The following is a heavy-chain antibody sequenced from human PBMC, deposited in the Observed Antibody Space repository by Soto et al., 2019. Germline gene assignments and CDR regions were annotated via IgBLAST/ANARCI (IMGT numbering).Heavy chain of an antibody. Sequence: QLQLQESGPGLVKPSETLSLTCTVSGGSISSSSYYWGWIRQPPGKGLEWIGTIYYGGSTYYNPSLKSRVTISVDTSKNQFSLKLSSVTAADTAVYYCARQIESGFDPWGQGTLVTVSS. CDR3: ARQIESGFDP. CDR1: GGSISSSSYY. CDR2: IYYGGST. V-gene: IGHV4-39*01. J-gene: IGHJ5*02.